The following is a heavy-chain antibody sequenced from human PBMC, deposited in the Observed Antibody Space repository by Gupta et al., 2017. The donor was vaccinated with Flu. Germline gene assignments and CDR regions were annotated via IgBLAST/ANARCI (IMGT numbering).Heavy chain of an antibody. J-gene: IGHJ3*01. CDR2: IKPTSGGT. CDR3: VRMPMVRTSQMNAFDV. D-gene: IGHD2-2*01. CDR1: YY. V-gene: IGHV1-2*06. Sequence: YYLNWVRQSQGQGLEWVGRIKPTSGGTIFGQKWQGRVTITRDSSISTAYMEVSRLKYEEKAVYYGVRMPMVRTSQMNAFDVWGRGTEVTVSS.